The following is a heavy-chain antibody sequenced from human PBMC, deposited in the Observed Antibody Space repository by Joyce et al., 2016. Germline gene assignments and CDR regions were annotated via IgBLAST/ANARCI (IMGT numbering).Heavy chain of an antibody. CDR1: GFIFSSYR. CDR3: ARDVLTTVTKAYGY. D-gene: IGHD4-11*01. CDR2: ISRDNTYI. J-gene: IGHJ4*02. Sequence: EVQLVESGGGLVKPGESLILSCTACGFIFSSYRMTWVRQATGRGLEWVSTISRDNTYIFHADSVKGRFTISRDNARNSLYLQMNSLRAEDTAVYYCARDVLTTVTKAYGYWGQGTLVAVSS. V-gene: IGHV3-21*01.